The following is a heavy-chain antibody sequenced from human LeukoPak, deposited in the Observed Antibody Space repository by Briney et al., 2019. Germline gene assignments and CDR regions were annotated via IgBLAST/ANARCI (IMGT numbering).Heavy chain of an antibody. V-gene: IGHV5-51*01. CDR1: GYSFITYW. CDR2: IHPGDSDT. CDR3: ARSYSSSWAGFDP. D-gene: IGHD6-13*01. J-gene: IGHJ5*02. Sequence: GESLKISCKGSGYSFITYWIGWVRQMPGKGLEWMGIIHPGDSDTRYSPSFQGQVTISADKSISTAYLQWSSLKASDTAMYYCARSYSSSWAGFDPWGQGTLVTVSS.